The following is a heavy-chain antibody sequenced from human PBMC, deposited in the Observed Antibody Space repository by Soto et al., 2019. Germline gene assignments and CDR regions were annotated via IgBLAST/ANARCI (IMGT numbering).Heavy chain of an antibody. J-gene: IGHJ4*02. CDR2: INHSGST. D-gene: IGHD3-10*01. CDR1: GGSFIGYY. CDR3: ARGQSGRHLSMVRGVNIDY. Sequence: PSETLSLTCAVSGGSFIGYYWSWIRQPPGKGLEWIGEINHSGSTNYNPSLKSRVTISVDTSKNQFSLKLSSVTAADTAVYYCARGQSGRHLSMVRGVNIDYWGQGTLVTVSS. V-gene: IGHV4-34*01.